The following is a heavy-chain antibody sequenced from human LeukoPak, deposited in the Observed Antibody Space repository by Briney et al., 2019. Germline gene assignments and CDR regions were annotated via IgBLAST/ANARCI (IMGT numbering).Heavy chain of an antibody. V-gene: IGHV3-30*03. D-gene: IGHD6-6*01. J-gene: IGHJ3*02. CDR3: AVSSIAARSGAFDI. Sequence: GGSLRLSCAASGFTFSSYSMNWVRQAPGKGLEWVAVISYDGSNKYYADSVKGRFTISRDNSKNTLYLQMNSLRAEDTAVYYCAVSSIAARSGAFDIWGQGTMVTVSS. CDR2: ISYDGSNK. CDR1: GFTFSSYS.